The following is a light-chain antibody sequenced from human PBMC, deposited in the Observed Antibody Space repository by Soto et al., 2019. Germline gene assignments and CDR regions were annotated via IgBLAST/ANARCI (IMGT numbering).Light chain of an antibody. CDR2: DVS. V-gene: IGLV2-14*01. CDR3: SSYTCSSTLVV. J-gene: IGLJ2*01. Sequence: QSALTQPASVSGSPGQSITISCTGTSSDVGGYNYVSWYQQHPGKAPNLMIYDVSNRPSGVSNRFSVSKSGNTASLTISGIQAEDEADDDCSSYTCSSTLVVFGGGTKVTVL. CDR1: SSDVGGYNY.